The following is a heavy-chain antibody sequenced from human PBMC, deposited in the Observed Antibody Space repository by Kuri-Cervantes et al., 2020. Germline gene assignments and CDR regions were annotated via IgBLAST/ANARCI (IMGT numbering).Heavy chain of an antibody. CDR1: GFTFSSYA. CDR2: ISSSSSTI. CDR3: ARDLSAVAGIGNWFDP. Sequence: GESLKISCAASGFTFSSYAMSWVRQAPGKGLEWVSYISSSSSTIYYADSVKGRFTISRDNSKNTLYLQMNSLRAEDTAVYYCARDLSAVAGIGNWFDPWGQGTLVTVSS. V-gene: IGHV3-48*01. D-gene: IGHD6-19*01. J-gene: IGHJ5*02.